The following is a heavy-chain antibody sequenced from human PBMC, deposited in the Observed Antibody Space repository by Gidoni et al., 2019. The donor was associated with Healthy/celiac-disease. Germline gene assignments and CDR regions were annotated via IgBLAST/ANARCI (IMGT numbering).Heavy chain of an antibody. CDR3: AKDLGQWRSYFDY. D-gene: IGHD6-19*01. CDR2: ISYDGSNK. J-gene: IGHJ4*02. Sequence: QVQLVESGGGVVQPGRSLRLSCAASGFPFSSYGMHWVRQAPGKGLGWVAVISYDGSNKYYADSVKGRFTISRDNSKNTLYLQMNSLRAEDTAVYYCAKDLGQWRSYFDYWGQGTLVTVSS. CDR1: GFPFSSYG. V-gene: IGHV3-30*18.